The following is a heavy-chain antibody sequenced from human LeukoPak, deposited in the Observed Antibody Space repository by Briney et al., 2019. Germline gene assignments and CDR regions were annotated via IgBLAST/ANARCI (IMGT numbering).Heavy chain of an antibody. V-gene: IGHV1-69*13. CDR3: ARAMASIAAAGTNYYYYMDV. CDR2: IIPIFGTA. D-gene: IGHD6-13*01. J-gene: IGHJ6*03. CDR1: GGTFSSYA. Sequence: ASVKVSCKASGGTFSSYAIGWVRQAPGQGLEWMGGIIPIFGTANYAQKFQGRVTITADESTSTAYMELSSLRSEDTAVYYCARAMASIAAAGTNYYYYMDVWGKGTTVTVSS.